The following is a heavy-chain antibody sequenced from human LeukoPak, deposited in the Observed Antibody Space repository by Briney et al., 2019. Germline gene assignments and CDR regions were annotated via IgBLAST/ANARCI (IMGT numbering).Heavy chain of an antibody. CDR2: IYYSGST. Sequence: SETLSLTCTVSGGSISNYYWSWIRQPPGKGLEWIGYIYYSGSTNYNPSLRSRVTISVDTSKNQFSLKLSSVTAADTAVYYCARSHGSGSYYNLNDYWGQGTLVTVAS. CDR3: ARSHGSGSYYNLNDY. V-gene: IGHV4-59*01. J-gene: IGHJ4*02. D-gene: IGHD3-10*01. CDR1: GGSISNYY.